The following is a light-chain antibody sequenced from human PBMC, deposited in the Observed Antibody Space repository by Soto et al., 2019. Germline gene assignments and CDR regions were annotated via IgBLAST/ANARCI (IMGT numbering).Light chain of an antibody. V-gene: IGKV1-9*01. CDR3: LQIHTFPRT. CDR1: QRVSSY. Sequence: IQLTQSPFILSASVGDRVTITCRASQRVSSYLNWYQQKPGETPKLVLSGVSTLESGVSSRFSGSGSTTDYTLTISSLQPEDFATYYCLQIHTFPRTFGQGTKVEVK. J-gene: IGKJ2*01. CDR2: GVS.